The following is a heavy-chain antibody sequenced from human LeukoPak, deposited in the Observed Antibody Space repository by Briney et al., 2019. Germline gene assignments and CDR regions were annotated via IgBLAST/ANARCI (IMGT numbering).Heavy chain of an antibody. CDR2: ISYSGST. CDR3: ARHIPVIWRSGYYYGMDV. J-gene: IGHJ6*02. D-gene: IGHD3-3*01. V-gene: IGHV4-59*08. CDR1: GGSISNYY. Sequence: SETLSLTCTVSGGSISNYYWSWIRQPPGKGLEWIGYISYSGSTNYNPSLRSRVAISEDTSRNQFSLRLNSVTAADTAVYYCARHIPVIWRSGYYYGMDVWGQGTTVTVSS.